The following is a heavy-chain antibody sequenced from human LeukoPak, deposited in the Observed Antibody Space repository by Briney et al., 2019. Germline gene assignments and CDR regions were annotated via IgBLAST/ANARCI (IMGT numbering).Heavy chain of an antibody. CDR3: ARDPISSSVGGYFDC. J-gene: IGHJ4*02. CDR2: ITKSGDQT. CDR1: GITFSNSA. D-gene: IGHD6-6*01. Sequence: GGSLRLSCVPSGITFSNSALSWVRQAPGKGLEWVSTITKSGDQTHYADSVKGQFTISRDNSKNTLYLQMNSLRAEDTAVYYWARDPISSSVGGYFDCWGQGTLVTVSS. V-gene: IGHV3-23*01.